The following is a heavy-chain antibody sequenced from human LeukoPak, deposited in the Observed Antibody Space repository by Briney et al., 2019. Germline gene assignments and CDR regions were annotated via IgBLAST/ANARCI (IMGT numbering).Heavy chain of an antibody. D-gene: IGHD4-17*01. CDR3: ARGSGDYGDLDY. V-gene: IGHV4-39*07. CDR1: GGSISSSSYY. Sequence: SETLSLTCTVSGGSISSSSYYWGWIRQPPGKGLEWIGSIYYSGSTYYNPSLKSRVTISVDTSKNQFSLKLSSVTAADTAVYYCARGSGDYGDLDYWGQGTLVTVSS. J-gene: IGHJ4*02. CDR2: IYYSGST.